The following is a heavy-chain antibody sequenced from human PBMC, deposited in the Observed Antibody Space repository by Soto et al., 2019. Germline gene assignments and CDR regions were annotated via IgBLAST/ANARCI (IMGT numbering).Heavy chain of an antibody. J-gene: IGHJ4*02. Sequence: EVQLLESGGGLVQPGGSLRLSCAASGFTFSSNGMTWVRQAPGKGLEWVSIISGNSDTTYYADSVKGRFTVSRDNSKNTLYLQMNSLRVEDTAIYYCVKDNNWADLGWGQGPLVTVSS. CDR3: VKDNNWADLG. CDR2: ISGNSDTT. V-gene: IGHV3-23*01. D-gene: IGHD3-16*01. CDR1: GFTFSSNG.